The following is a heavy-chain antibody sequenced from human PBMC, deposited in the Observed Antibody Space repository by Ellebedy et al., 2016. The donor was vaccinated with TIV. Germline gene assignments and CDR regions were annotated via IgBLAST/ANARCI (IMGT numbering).Heavy chain of an antibody. D-gene: IGHD3-9*01. CDR3: ARHEVDILTGYFSDPFDY. CDR1: GGSISSGDYY. J-gene: IGHJ4*02. CDR2: IYYSGST. V-gene: IGHV4-30-4*01. Sequence: SETLSLTCTVSGGSISSGDYYWSWIRQPPGKGLEWIGYIYYSGSTYYNPSLKSRVIMSVAPSKNPFSLRLSSVTAADTAVYYCARHEVDILTGYFSDPFDYWGQGTLVTVSS.